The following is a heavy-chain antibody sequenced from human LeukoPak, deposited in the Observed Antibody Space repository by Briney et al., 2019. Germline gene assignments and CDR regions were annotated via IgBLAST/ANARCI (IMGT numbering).Heavy chain of an antibody. CDR3: ARRFRTGGDLHHDAYDV. V-gene: IGHV4-59*12. Sequence: SETLSLTCSVSGGSISDYFWGWIRQPPGKGLEWIGHVYYIGKPTCSPSLESRVSISVDTSKNQFSLELTSVTAADTAVYYCARRFRTGGDLHHDAYDVWGQGTVITVSS. CDR1: GGSISDYF. J-gene: IGHJ3*01. D-gene: IGHD3-16*01. CDR2: VYYIGKP.